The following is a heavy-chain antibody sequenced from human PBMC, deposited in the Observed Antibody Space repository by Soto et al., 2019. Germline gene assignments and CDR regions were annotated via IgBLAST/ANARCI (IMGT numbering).Heavy chain of an antibody. CDR3: ASRGPDLGCRGGTCYYYGMEV. V-gene: IGHV1-3*01. CDR1: GYSFATYA. Sequence: ASVKVSCKASGYSFATYAMQWVRQAPGQRLEWMGWTNGGNGYTEYSRKLQGRVTITRDTSASTAYMDLSSLRPEDTAVYYCASRGPDLGCRGGTCYYYGMEVWGQGTTVTAP. D-gene: IGHD5-12*01. CDR2: TNGGNGYT. J-gene: IGHJ6*02.